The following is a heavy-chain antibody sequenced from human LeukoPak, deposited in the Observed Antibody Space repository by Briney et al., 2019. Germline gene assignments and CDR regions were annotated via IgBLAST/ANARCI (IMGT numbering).Heavy chain of an antibody. D-gene: IGHD2-2*01. CDR3: ATISTPNAFDI. J-gene: IGHJ3*02. V-gene: IGHV5-51*01. CDR1: GDSFTTYW. CDR2: IYPGDSDT. Sequence: GESLEISCGGSGDSFTTYWIAWVRQMPGKGLEWMGIIYPGDSDTRYSPSFQGQVTISADKSITTAYLQWNSLKASDTAMYYCATISTPNAFDIWGQGTMVTVSS.